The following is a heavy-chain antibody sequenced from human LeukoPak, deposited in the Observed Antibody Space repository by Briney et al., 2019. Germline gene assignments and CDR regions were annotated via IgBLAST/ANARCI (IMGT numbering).Heavy chain of an antibody. CDR1: GYTFTGYY. V-gene: IGHV1-2*02. CDR2: IDPKNGGT. Sequence: ASVKVSCKASGYTFTGYYMHWVRQAPGQGLEWMGFIDPKNGGTNYAQKFQGRVTLTRDTSISTAYMELSSPRSDDTAVYHCATDEGGWGQGTLVTVSS. CDR3: ATDEGG. J-gene: IGHJ1*01. D-gene: IGHD3-16*01.